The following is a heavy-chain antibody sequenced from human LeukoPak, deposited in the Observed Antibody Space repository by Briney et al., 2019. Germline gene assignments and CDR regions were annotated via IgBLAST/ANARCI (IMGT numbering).Heavy chain of an antibody. J-gene: IGHJ6*03. CDR1: GFTFSSYA. CDR2: ISSNGGST. CDR3: ARVTYYGSGSYYYYMDV. V-gene: IGHV3-64*01. D-gene: IGHD3-10*01. Sequence: PGGSLRLSCAASGFTFSSYAMSWVRQAPGKGLEYVSAISSNGGSTYYANSVKGRFTISRDNSKNTLYLQMGSLRAEDMAVYYCARVTYYGSGSYYYYMDVWGKGTTVTVSS.